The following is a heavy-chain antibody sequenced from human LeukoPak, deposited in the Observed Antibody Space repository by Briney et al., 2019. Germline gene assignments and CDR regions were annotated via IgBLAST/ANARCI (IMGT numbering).Heavy chain of an antibody. V-gene: IGHV4-59*01. CDR1: GGSISGYY. CDR2: IYYSGSA. CDR3: ARVVQSIEPPNRVFDI. D-gene: IGHD6-6*01. Sequence: SETLSLTCTVSGGSISGYYWSWIRQPPGKGLEWIGYIYYSGSANYNPSLKSRVTISIDTAKNQFSLKLSSVTAADTAVYYCARVVQSIEPPNRVFDIWGQGTMVTVSS. J-gene: IGHJ3*02.